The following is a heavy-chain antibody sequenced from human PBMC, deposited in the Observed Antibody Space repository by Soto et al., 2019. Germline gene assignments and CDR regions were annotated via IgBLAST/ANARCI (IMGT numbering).Heavy chain of an antibody. Sequence: PSETLSLTCTVSGGSISSYYWSWIRQPPGKGLEWIGYIYYSGSTNYNPSLKSRVTISVDTSKNQFSLKLSSVTAADTAVYYCARGTRSYYYDSSGLPLDYWGQGTLVTVSS. CDR3: ARGTRSYYYDSSGLPLDY. V-gene: IGHV4-59*01. CDR2: IYYSGST. J-gene: IGHJ4*02. D-gene: IGHD3-22*01. CDR1: GGSISSYY.